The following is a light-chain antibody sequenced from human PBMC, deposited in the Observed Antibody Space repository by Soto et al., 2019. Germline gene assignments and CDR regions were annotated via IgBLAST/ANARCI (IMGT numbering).Light chain of an antibody. Sequence: FMLTQPHSVSESPGKTVTISCTRSSGSIGSNSVQWYQQRPGSAPSIVIYEDDQRPSGVPNRFAGSIDRSYNSASLTIFGLQTEDEADYYCQSYDTNTVVFGGGTKLTVL. CDR1: SGSIGSNS. J-gene: IGLJ2*01. V-gene: IGLV6-57*04. CDR3: QSYDTNTVV. CDR2: EDD.